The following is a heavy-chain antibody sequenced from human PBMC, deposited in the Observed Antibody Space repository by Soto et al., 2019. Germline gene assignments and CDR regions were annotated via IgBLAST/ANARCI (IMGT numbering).Heavy chain of an antibody. D-gene: IGHD4-17*01. CDR3: AKDGGDRQAMSYYYYYYMDV. CDR1: GFTFYDYA. CDR2: ISWNSGSI. V-gene: IGHV3-9*01. J-gene: IGHJ6*03. Sequence: GGSLRLSCAASGFTFYDYAMHWVRQAPGKGLEWVSGISWNSGSIGYADSVKGRFTISRDNAKNSLYLQMNSLRAEDTALYYCAKDGGDRQAMSYYYYYYMDVWGKGTTVTVSS.